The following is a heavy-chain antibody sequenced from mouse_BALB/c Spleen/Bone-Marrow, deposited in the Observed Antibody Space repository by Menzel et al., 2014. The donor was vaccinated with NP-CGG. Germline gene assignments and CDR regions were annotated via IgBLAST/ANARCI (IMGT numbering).Heavy chain of an antibody. CDR1: GFTFSSFG. V-gene: IGHV5-17*02. CDR2: ISSGSSTI. Sequence: EVQRVESGGGLVQPGGSRKLSCAASGFTFSSFGMHWVRQAPEKGLECVAYISSGSSTIYYADTVKGRFTISRDNPKNTLFLQMTSLRSEDTAMYYCARRYYGSSFSYFDYWGQGTTLTVSS. J-gene: IGHJ2*01. D-gene: IGHD1-1*01. CDR3: ARRYYGSSFSYFDY.